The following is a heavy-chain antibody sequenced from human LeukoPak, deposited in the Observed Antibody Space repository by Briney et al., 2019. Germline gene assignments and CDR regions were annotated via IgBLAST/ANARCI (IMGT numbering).Heavy chain of an antibody. CDR1: GFPFSSYA. V-gene: IGHV3-23*01. CDR2: ISGSGGST. Sequence: GGSLVLSCAASGFPFSSYAMSWVRQAPGKGLEWVSAISGSGGSTYYADSVKGRFTISRDNSKNPLYLQMNSLRAEDPAVYFCSKNLQYYDQSGYQGGYWGQGTLGTGSS. J-gene: IGHJ4*02. CDR3: SKNLQYYDQSGYQGGY. D-gene: IGHD3-22*01.